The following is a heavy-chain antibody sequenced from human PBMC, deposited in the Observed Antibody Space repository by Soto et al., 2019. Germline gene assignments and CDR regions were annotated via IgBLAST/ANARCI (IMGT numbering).Heavy chain of an antibody. CDR2: IYPGDSDT. CDR1: GYSFSTYW. V-gene: IGHV5-51*01. CDR3: ARQYDFWGNPMDV. Sequence: GESLKISCKGSGYSFSTYWIAWVRQMPGKGLEWMGIIYPGDSDTRYSPSFQGQVTFSADKSISTAYLQWSSLRASDTANYYCARQYDFWGNPMDVWGQGTTVTVSS. J-gene: IGHJ6*02. D-gene: IGHD3-16*01.